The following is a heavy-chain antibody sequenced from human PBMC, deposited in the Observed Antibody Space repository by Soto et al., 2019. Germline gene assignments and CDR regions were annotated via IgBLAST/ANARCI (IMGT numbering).Heavy chain of an antibody. D-gene: IGHD3-3*01. J-gene: IGHJ4*02. Sequence: PGGALRRSCVASGVSFGSYALTWVRQAPGKGLEWVSTISGSDGKTFYADAVKGRFSISRDISQSTLYLQMNSLRADDTAIYYCARWSYLDYWGQGTRVTVSS. CDR2: ISGSDGKT. CDR3: ARWSYLDY. CDR1: GVSFGSYA. V-gene: IGHV3-23*01.